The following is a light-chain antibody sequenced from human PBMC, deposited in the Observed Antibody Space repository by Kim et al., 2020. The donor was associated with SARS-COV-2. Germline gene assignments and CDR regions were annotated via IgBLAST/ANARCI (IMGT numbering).Light chain of an antibody. Sequence: SPGERATRSGRASQSLSGSYLAWFQQKPGQAPRLLIYGASSRATDIPDRFSGSGSGTDFTLTISRLEPEDFAVYYCQQYGSSPDTLGQGTRLEIK. J-gene: IGKJ5*01. CDR3: QQYGSSPDT. CDR1: QSLSGSY. CDR2: GAS. V-gene: IGKV3-20*01.